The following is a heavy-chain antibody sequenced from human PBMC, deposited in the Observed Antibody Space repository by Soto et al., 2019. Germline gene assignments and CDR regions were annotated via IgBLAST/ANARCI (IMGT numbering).Heavy chain of an antibody. CDR3: VRDGTKTLRDCFDP. V-gene: IGHV4-4*07. D-gene: IGHD1-1*01. J-gene: IGHJ5*02. CDR1: GASISGFY. Sequence: SETLSLTCTVSGASISGFYWSWIRKSAGKGLEWIGRIYATGTTDYNPSLKSRVMMSVDTSKKQFSLKLRSVTAADTAVYYCVRDGTKTLRDCFDPWGQGISVTVSS. CDR2: IYATGTT.